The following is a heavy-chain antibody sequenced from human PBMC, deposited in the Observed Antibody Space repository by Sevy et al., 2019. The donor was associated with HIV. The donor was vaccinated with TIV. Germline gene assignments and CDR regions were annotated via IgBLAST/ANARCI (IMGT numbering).Heavy chain of an antibody. V-gene: IGHV3-11*01. D-gene: IGHD6-19*01. Sequence: GGSLRLSCAASGFTFRDYHMTWLRLAPGKGLEWVSYISSGGSTIHYADSVKGRFTISRDNAENSVYLQRNSLRVDDTAFYYCARAYSSGWYGDDGLDFWGPGTMVTVSS. CDR2: ISSGGSTI. J-gene: IGHJ3*01. CDR1: GFTFRDYH. CDR3: ARAYSSGWYGDDGLDF.